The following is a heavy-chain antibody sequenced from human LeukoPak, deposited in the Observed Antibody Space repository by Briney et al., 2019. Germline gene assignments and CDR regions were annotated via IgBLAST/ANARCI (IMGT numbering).Heavy chain of an antibody. Sequence: PSETLSLTCSVSGASISTTTNYWDWIRQPPGKELEWIGTVYYSGSTAYNPSLTSRVTISVDTSKNQFSLQLSSVTAADTAVYYCARHDSSVYYSGVNWFDPWGQGTLVTVSS. J-gene: IGHJ5*02. CDR2: VYYSGST. CDR1: GASISTTTNY. V-gene: IGHV4-39*01. CDR3: ARHDSSVYYSGVNWFDP. D-gene: IGHD3-22*01.